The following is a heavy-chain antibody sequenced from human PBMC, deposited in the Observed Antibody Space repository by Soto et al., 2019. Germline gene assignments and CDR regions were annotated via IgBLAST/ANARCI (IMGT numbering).Heavy chain of an antibody. CDR3: ARGERGYSYGRFYYGMDV. D-gene: IGHD5-18*01. J-gene: IGHJ6*02. Sequence: QLQLQESGSGLVKPSQTLSLTCAVSGGSISSGGYSWSWIRQPPGKGLVWIGYIYHSGSTYYNPSLKSRVTISLDRSNNQFSLKLSSVTAADTAVYYCARGERGYSYGRFYYGMDVWGQGTTVTVSS. CDR2: IYHSGST. V-gene: IGHV4-30-2*01. CDR1: GGSISSGGYS.